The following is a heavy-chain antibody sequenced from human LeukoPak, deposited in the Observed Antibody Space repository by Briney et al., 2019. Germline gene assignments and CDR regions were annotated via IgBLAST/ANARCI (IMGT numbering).Heavy chain of an antibody. D-gene: IGHD6-6*01. J-gene: IGHJ4*02. CDR2: IIPIFGTA. Sequence: SVKVSCKAPGGTFSSYAISWVRQAPGQGLEWMGGIIPIFGTANYAQKFQGRVTITTDESTSTAYMELSSLRSEDTAVYYCARGRRDSSSPYYFDYWGQGTLVTVSS. CDR3: ARGRRDSSSPYYFDY. V-gene: IGHV1-69*05. CDR1: GGTFSSYA.